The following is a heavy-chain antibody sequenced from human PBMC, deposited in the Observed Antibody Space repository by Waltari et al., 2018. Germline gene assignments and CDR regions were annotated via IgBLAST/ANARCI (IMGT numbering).Heavy chain of an antibody. CDR2: MFHTGKA. D-gene: IGHD3-3*01. CDR3: ARVGTQLYGVLTRRWFDP. Sequence: QVHLRESGPGLVKPSETLSLTCTVSGGSFNNDYWGWIRQPPGKGLEWIGHMFHTGKAYDNPSLKSRVTMSVDTSKKQLSLNLNSVTAGDTAVYYCARVGTQLYGVLTRRWFDPWGQGTLVAVSS. J-gene: IGHJ5*02. V-gene: IGHV4-59*01. CDR1: GGSFNNDY.